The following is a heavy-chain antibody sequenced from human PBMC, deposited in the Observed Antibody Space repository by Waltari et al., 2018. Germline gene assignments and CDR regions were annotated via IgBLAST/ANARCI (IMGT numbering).Heavy chain of an antibody. CDR1: GFTLTSYS. Sequence: EVQLLESGGGLVQPGGSVRLSRAACGFTLTSYSLSGVRQAPGEGVGGAAAMLGSGGASVMIGSGGRTYSAAYVKGRFTISRDKSKNTLYLQMNSLRAEDTAVYYCAKECGWCSSTSCYPYYFDYWGQGTLVTVSS. J-gene: IGHJ4*02. D-gene: IGHD2-2*01. V-gene: IGHV3-23*01. CDR2: MLGSGGASVMIGSGGRT. CDR3: AKECGWCSSTSCYPYYFDY.